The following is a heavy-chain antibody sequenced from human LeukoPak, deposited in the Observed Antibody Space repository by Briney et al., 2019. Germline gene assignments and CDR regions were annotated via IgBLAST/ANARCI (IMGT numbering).Heavy chain of an antibody. CDR3: ARDESGGDY. V-gene: IGHV3-33*01. J-gene: IGHJ4*02. CDR1: GFTFSSYG. D-gene: IGHD3-10*01. CDR2: IWYDGSNK. Sequence: PGGSLRLSCAASGFTFSSYGMHWVGQAPGKGLEWVAVIWYDGSNKYYADSVKGRFTISRDNSKNTRYLQMNSLRAEDTAVYYCARDESGGDYWGQGTLVTDPS.